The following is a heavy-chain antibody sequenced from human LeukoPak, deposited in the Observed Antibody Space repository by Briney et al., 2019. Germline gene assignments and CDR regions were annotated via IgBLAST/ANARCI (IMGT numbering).Heavy chain of an antibody. J-gene: IGHJ4*02. Sequence: AGGSLRLSCAASGFTFSNNAMRWVRQAPGKGLEWVAVITHDGNHKYNADSVKGRFTISRDNSKNTVYLQMNSLRAEDTAVYYCARDENNDYLGGLDYWGQGALVTVSS. CDR3: ARDENNDYLGGLDY. CDR1: GFTFSNNA. D-gene: IGHD3-16*01. V-gene: IGHV3-30*04. CDR2: ITHDGNHK.